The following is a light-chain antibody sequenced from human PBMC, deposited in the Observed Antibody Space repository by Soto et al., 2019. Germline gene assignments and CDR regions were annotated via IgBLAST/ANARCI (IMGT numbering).Light chain of an antibody. CDR1: QSVSSN. J-gene: IGKJ3*01. V-gene: IGKV3-15*01. Sequence: EIVMTQSPAALSVSPGERATLSCRASQSVSSNLAWYQQQPGQAPRLLIYGASTRATGVPARFSGSGSGTEFTLPISSLQSEDFALYYCQQYNNWPFTFGPGTKVDIK. CDR2: GAS. CDR3: QQYNNWPFT.